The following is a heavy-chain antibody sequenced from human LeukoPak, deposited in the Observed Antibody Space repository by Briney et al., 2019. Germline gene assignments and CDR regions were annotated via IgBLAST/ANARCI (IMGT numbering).Heavy chain of an antibody. CDR1: RGTFSKYA. J-gene: IGHJ4*02. V-gene: IGHV1-69*04. D-gene: IGHD3-22*01. CDR3: ARDDDRAREIDY. CDR2: IIPILNIT. Sequence: ASVKVSCKASRGTFSKYAISWVRQAPGQGLEWMGRIIPILNITHYAQKFQGRVTIAADKSTSTAYMELSSLRSDDTAVYYCARDDDRAREIDYWGQGTLVTVSS.